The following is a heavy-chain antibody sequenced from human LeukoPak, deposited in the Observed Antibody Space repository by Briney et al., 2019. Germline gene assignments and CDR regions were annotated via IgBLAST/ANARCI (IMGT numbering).Heavy chain of an antibody. D-gene: IGHD3-10*01. CDR2: IKQDGSEK. V-gene: IGHV3-7*01. CDR1: GFTFSSYW. Sequence: GGALRLSCAASGFTFSSYWMSWVRQAPGKGLEWVANIKQDGSEKYYVDSVKGRFTISRDNAKNSLYLQMNSLRAEDTAVYYCARVQSGRLTRGCFDYWGQGTLVTVSS. J-gene: IGHJ4*02. CDR3: ARVQSGRLTRGCFDY.